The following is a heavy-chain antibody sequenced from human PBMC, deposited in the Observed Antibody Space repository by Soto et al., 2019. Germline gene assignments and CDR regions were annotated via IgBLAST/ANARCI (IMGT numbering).Heavy chain of an antibody. J-gene: IGHJ4*02. CDR3: ARDYYDSSGYYRPNNFDY. CDR2: ISAYNGNT. CDR1: GYTFTSYG. D-gene: IGHD3-22*01. Sequence: VASVKVSCKASGYTFTSYGISWVRQAPGQGLEWMGWISAYNGNTNYAQKLQGRVTMTTDTSTSTAYMELRSLRSDDTAVYYCARDYYDSSGYYRPNNFDYWGQGTLVTVSS. V-gene: IGHV1-18*01.